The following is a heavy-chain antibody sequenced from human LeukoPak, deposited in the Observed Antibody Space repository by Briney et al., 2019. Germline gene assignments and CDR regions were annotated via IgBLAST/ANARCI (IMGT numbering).Heavy chain of an antibody. CDR1: GFTFSSYS. Sequence: GGSLRLSCAASGFTFSSYSMNWVRQAPGKGLEWVSSISSSSSYIYYADSVKGRFTISRDNAKNSLYLQMNSPRAEDTAVYYCARPDTAMDDDWFDPWGQGTLVTVSS. J-gene: IGHJ5*02. V-gene: IGHV3-21*01. D-gene: IGHD5-18*01. CDR3: ARPDTAMDDDWFDP. CDR2: ISSSSSYI.